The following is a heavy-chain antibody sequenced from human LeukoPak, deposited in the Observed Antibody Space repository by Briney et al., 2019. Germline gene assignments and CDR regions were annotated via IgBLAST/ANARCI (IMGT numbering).Heavy chain of an antibody. Sequence: GRSLRLSCAASGFTFSSYAMHWVRQAPGKGLEWVAVISYDGSNKYYADPVKGRFTISRDNSKNTLYLQMNSLRAEDTAVYYCARDSVVGYCSGGSCFGIDYWGQGTLVTVSS. CDR1: GFTFSSYA. J-gene: IGHJ4*02. CDR2: ISYDGSNK. D-gene: IGHD2-15*01. V-gene: IGHV3-30*04. CDR3: ARDSVVGYCSGGSCFGIDY.